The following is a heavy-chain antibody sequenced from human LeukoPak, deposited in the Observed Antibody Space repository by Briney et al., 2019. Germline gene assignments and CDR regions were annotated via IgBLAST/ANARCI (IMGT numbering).Heavy chain of an antibody. CDR3: ARDNQIFGVAPGLDN. J-gene: IGHJ4*02. D-gene: IGHD3-3*01. CDR2: IRYDGSNK. V-gene: IGHV3-30*02. Sequence: VGSLRLSCAASGFSFSTYDMHWVRQAPGKGLEWVAFIRYDGSNKYYADSVKGRFTISRDNAKNSLYLQMNSLRAEDTAVYYCARDNQIFGVAPGLDNWGQGTLVIVSS. CDR1: GFSFSTYD.